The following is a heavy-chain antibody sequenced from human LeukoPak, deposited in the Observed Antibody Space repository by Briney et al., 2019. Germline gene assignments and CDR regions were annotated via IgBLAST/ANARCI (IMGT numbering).Heavy chain of an antibody. CDR1: GYTFSAYG. D-gene: IGHD2-21*02. Sequence: ASVKVSCKASGYTFSAYGISWVRPAPGQGLEWMGWMSTYNGNTYYAHKFQGRVTLTTDTSTSTAYMELRSLRSDDTAVYYCARGVAVTDEYYFDYWGQGTLVTVSS. CDR3: ARGVAVTDEYYFDY. V-gene: IGHV1-18*01. J-gene: IGHJ4*02. CDR2: MSTYNGNT.